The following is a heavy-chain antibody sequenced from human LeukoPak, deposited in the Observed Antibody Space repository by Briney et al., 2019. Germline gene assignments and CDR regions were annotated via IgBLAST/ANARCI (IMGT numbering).Heavy chain of an antibody. CDR1: GVSISGYY. Sequence: PSETLSLTCTASGVSISGYYWSWIRQPPGKGLEWIGYIYHSGSTNYNPSLKSRVTISVDTAKNQFSLKLGSVTAADTAVYHCARPTSYYGDYMWWGQGALVTVSS. J-gene: IGHJ4*02. CDR3: ARPTSYYGDYMW. V-gene: IGHV4-59*08. D-gene: IGHD4-17*01. CDR2: IYHSGST.